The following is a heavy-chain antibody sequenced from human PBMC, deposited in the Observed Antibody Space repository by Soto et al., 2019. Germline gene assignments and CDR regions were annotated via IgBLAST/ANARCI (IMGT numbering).Heavy chain of an antibody. V-gene: IGHV3-48*02. Sequence: EVQLVESGGGLVQPGGSLRLSCAASGFTFSSYSMNWVRQAPGKGLEWVSYISSSSSTIYYADSVKGRFTISRDNAKNSLSLQMNSLRDEDTAVYYCASGKDYAEGAYWGQGTLVTVSS. J-gene: IGHJ4*02. CDR2: ISSSSSTI. CDR3: ASGKDYAEGAY. D-gene: IGHD4-17*01. CDR1: GFTFSSYS.